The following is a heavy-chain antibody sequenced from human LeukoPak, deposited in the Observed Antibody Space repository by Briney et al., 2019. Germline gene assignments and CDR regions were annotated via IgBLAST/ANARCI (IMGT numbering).Heavy chain of an antibody. CDR2: IRSKANGHAT. Sequence: PGGYLRLSCEVSGFTLSGSAVHWVRQASGRGLEWVGRIRSKANGHATAYAASVKGRFTISRDDSKNTAYLQMNSLKIEDTAVYYCTRRDDFWSGSSDYWGQGTLVSVSS. V-gene: IGHV3-73*01. D-gene: IGHD3-3*01. J-gene: IGHJ4*02. CDR1: GFTLSGSA. CDR3: TRRDDFWSGSSDY.